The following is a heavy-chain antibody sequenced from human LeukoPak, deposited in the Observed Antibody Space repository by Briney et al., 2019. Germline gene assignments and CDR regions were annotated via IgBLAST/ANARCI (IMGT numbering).Heavy chain of an antibody. Sequence: GGSLRLSCAASGFTFDDYAMHWVRQAPGKGLEWVSGTSWNSGSIGYADSEKGRFTISRDNAKNSLYLQMNSLRAEDTALYYCAKGSPYFDYWGQGTLVTVSS. J-gene: IGHJ4*02. V-gene: IGHV3-9*01. CDR2: TSWNSGSI. CDR1: GFTFDDYA. CDR3: AKGSPYFDY.